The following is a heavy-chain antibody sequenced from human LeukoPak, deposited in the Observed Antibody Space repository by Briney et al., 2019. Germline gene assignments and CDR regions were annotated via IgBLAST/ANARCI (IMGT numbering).Heavy chain of an antibody. Sequence: SVTVSFTASGGTFTIYAISWVRQAPGQGLEWMGRIIPILGIANYAQKFQGRVTITADKSTSTAYMELSSLRSEDTAVYYCAETAPYGGSTLSPPGFDYWGQGTLVTVSS. CDR2: IIPILGIA. V-gene: IGHV1-69*04. J-gene: IGHJ4*02. CDR3: AETAPYGGSTLSPPGFDY. D-gene: IGHD5-12*01. CDR1: GGTFTIYA.